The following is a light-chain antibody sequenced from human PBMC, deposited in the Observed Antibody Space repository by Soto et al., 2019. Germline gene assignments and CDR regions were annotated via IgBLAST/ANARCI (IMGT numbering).Light chain of an antibody. CDR3: QQYNSYPLT. CDR1: QSISIL. CDR2: KAS. Sequence: DIQMTQYPSTLSASVGDRFTITCRASQSISILLAWYQQKPWKAPKLLIYKASSLESGVPSRFSGSGSGTEFTLTISSLQPDDFATYYSQQYNSYPLTFGGGTKVDIK. V-gene: IGKV1-5*03. J-gene: IGKJ4*01.